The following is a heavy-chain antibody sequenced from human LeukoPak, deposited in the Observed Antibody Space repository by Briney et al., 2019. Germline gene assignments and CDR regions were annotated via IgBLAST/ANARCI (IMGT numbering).Heavy chain of an antibody. J-gene: IGHJ4*02. CDR2: IYSGGST. CDR1: GFTVSSNY. Sequence: GGSLRLSCAASGFTVSSNYMSWVRQAPGRGLEWVSVIYSGGSTYYADSVKGRFTISRDNAENSLYLQMNSLRVEDTAVYYCARAPTVLVGYCSSSSCQADYWGQGTLVTVSS. CDR3: ARAPTVLVGYCSSSSCQADY. V-gene: IGHV3-53*01. D-gene: IGHD2-2*01.